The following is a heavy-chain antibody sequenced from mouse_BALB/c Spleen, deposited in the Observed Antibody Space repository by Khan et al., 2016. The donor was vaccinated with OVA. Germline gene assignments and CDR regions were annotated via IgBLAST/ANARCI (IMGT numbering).Heavy chain of an antibody. CDR1: GFSFSSYS. CDR3: ASHLTGSFAY. CDR2: ISSGGDYT. V-gene: IGHV5-6*01. J-gene: IGHJ3*01. Sequence: EVELVESGGDLVKPGGSLKLSCAASGFSFSSYSMYWVRQTPDKRLEWVATISSGGDYTYYPDIVKGRFTISRDIAKNTLYLQMSSLKSEDTAMDYYASHLTGSFAYWGQGTLVTVSA. D-gene: IGHD4-1*01.